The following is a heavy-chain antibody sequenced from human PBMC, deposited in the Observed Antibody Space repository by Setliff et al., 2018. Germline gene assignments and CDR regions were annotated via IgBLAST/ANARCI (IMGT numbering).Heavy chain of an antibody. CDR3: ARGGDFWSGYLVY. D-gene: IGHD3-3*01. V-gene: IGHV1-2*04. J-gene: IGHJ4*02. CDR2: INPNSGGT. Sequence: ASVKVSCKASGYTFTGYYMHWVRQAPGQGLEWMGWINPNSGGTNYAQKFQGWVTMTRDTSISTAYMELSRLRSDDTAVYYCARGGDFWSGYLVYWGQGTLVTVSS. CDR1: GYTFTGYY.